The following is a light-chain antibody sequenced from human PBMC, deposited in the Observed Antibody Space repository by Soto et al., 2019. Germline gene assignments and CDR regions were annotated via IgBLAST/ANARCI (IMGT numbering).Light chain of an antibody. J-gene: IGLJ2*01. Sequence: QSPLTQPRSVSGSPGQSVTISCTGSSSDVGGYSHVSWFQQHPGKAPKLMIYGVTKRPSGVPDRFSGSKSGNTASLTISGLKAEDESDYYCCSFAGTYTIFGGGTKLTVL. CDR1: SSDVGGYSH. CDR3: CSFAGTYTI. CDR2: GVT. V-gene: IGLV2-11*01.